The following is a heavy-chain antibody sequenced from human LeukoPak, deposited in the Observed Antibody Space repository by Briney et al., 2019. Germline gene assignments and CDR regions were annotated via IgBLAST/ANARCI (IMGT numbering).Heavy chain of an antibody. J-gene: IGHJ6*03. CDR2: IRYDGSNK. CDR1: GFTFSSYG. Sequence: PGGSLRLSCAASGFTFSSYGMHWVRQAPGKGLEWVAFIRYDGSNKYYADSVKGRFTISRDNSRNTLYLQMNSLRAEDTAVYYCAKEGSSWYYMDVRGKGTTVTVSS. V-gene: IGHV3-30*02. CDR3: AKEGSSWYYMDV. D-gene: IGHD6-13*01.